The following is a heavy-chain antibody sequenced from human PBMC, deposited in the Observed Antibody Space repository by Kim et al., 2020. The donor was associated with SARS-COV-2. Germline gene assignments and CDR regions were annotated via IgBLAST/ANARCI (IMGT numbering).Heavy chain of an antibody. Sequence: GGSLRLSCAASGFTFSSYGMHWVRQAPGKGLEWVAVISYDGSNKYYADSVKGRFTISRDNSKNTLYLQMNSLRAEDTAVYYCARDGVAAAVFRWFDPWGQGTLVTVSS. CDR1: GFTFSSYG. D-gene: IGHD6-13*01. J-gene: IGHJ5*02. CDR3: ARDGVAAAVFRWFDP. V-gene: IGHV3-33*05. CDR2: ISYDGSNK.